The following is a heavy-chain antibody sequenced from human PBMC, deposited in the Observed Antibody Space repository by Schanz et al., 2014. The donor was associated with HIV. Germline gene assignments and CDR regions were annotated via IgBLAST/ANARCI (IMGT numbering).Heavy chain of an antibody. D-gene: IGHD3-10*01. Sequence: QVQLVESGGGVVQPWRSLRLSCAASGFTFSSYGMHWVRQAPGKGLEWVAVIWYDGINKYYADSVKGRFTISRDNSKNTLYLQMNSLRADDTAVYYCARGSGPYYYYYGMDVWGQGTTVTVSS. CDR2: IWYDGINK. J-gene: IGHJ6*02. V-gene: IGHV3-33*01. CDR1: GFTFSSYG. CDR3: ARGSGPYYYYYGMDV.